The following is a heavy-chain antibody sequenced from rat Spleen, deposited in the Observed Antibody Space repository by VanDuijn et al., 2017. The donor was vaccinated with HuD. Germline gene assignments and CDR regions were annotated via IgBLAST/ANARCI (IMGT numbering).Heavy chain of an antibody. CDR1: GFTFNNYW. Sequence: EVQLVESGGGLVQPGRSLKLSCVASGFTFNNYWMTWIRQAPGKGLEWVASITNARGTTYYPDSVKGRFTISRDNARSTLYLQMDSLRSEDAATYYCARLRWDVMDAWGQGASVTVSS. J-gene: IGHJ4*01. CDR2: ITNARGTT. D-gene: IGHD1-5*01. V-gene: IGHV5-31*01. CDR3: ARLRWDVMDA.